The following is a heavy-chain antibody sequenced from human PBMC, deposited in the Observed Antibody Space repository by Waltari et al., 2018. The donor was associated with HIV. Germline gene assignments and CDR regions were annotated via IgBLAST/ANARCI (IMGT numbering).Heavy chain of an antibody. V-gene: IGHV3-21*01. CDR3: ASEDFWGGPHQ. J-gene: IGHJ4*02. D-gene: IGHD3-3*01. CDR1: GFTFTTFS. Sequence: EVQLVESGGGLVKPGGSLRLSCLASGFTFTTFSMKWVRQAPGKGMEWVSSISSTSSFIYYADSLKGRFTVSRDNAKNSLYLQINKLRADDTAVYYCASEDFWGGPHQWGQGTLVTVSS. CDR2: ISSTSSFI.